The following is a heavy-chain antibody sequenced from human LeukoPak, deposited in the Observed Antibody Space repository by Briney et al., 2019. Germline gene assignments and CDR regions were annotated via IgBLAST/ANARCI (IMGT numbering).Heavy chain of an antibody. Sequence: TGGSLRLSCAASGFTFSSYAMSWVRQAPGKGLEWVSAISGSGGSTYYADSVKGRFTISRDNSKNTLYLQMNSLRAEDTSVYYCTTYVWGSYRHDSWGQGTLVTVSS. V-gene: IGHV3-23*01. CDR3: TTYVWGSYRHDS. CDR1: GFTFSSYA. J-gene: IGHJ4*02. CDR2: ISGSGGST. D-gene: IGHD3-16*02.